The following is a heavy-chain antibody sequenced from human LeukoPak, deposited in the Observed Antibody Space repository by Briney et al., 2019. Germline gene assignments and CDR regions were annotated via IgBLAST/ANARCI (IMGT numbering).Heavy chain of an antibody. CDR1: GFTFSDYY. CDR2: IKEDGSRK. V-gene: IGHV3-7*01. D-gene: IGHD2-21*02. J-gene: IGHJ4*02. Sequence: GGSLRLSCAASGFTFSDYYMSWIRQSPGKGLEWLANIKEDGSRKYYVDSVKGRFTISRDNAKKSLFLQMNSLRAEDTGAYYCARDGVTSSVAYWGQGTLVTVSS. CDR3: ARDGVTSSVAY.